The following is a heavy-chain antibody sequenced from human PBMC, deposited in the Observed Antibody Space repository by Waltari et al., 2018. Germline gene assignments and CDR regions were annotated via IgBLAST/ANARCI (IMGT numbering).Heavy chain of an antibody. V-gene: IGHV3-30*02. J-gene: IGHJ4*02. CDR2: IRYDGSNK. CDR1: GFTFSSYG. Sequence: QVQLVESGGGVVQPGGSLRLSCAASGFTFSSYGMHWVRQAPGTGLEWVAFIRYDGSNKYYADSVKGRFTISRDNSKNTLYLQMNSLRAEDTAVYYCAKDHRRYCSSTSCVYFDYWGQGTLVTVSS. D-gene: IGHD2-2*01. CDR3: AKDHRRYCSSTSCVYFDY.